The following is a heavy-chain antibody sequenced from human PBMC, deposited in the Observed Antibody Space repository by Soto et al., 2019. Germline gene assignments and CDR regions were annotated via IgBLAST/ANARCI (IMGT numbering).Heavy chain of an antibody. Sequence: HPGGSLRLSCAASGFTFSSYAMHWVRQAPGKGLEWVAVISYDGSNKYYADSVKGRFTISRDNSKNTLYLQMNSLRAEDTAVYYCAKDRAGTTLYGWFDPWGQGTLVTVS. CDR3: AKDRAGTTLYGWFDP. V-gene: IGHV3-30-3*01. CDR2: ISYDGSNK. CDR1: GFTFSSYA. J-gene: IGHJ5*02. D-gene: IGHD1-1*01.